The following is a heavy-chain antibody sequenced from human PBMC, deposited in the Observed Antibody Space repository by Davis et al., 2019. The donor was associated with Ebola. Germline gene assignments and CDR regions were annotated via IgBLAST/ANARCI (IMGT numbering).Heavy chain of an antibody. V-gene: IGHV3-33*01. J-gene: IGHJ6*02. CDR2: IWYDGSNK. CDR1: GFTFSSYG. CDR3: ASDTHCSSSSCFYYYYGMDV. D-gene: IGHD2-2*01. Sequence: GGSLRLSCAASGFTFSSYGMHWVRQAPGKGLEWVAVIWYDGSNKYYADSVKGRFTISRDNSKNSLYLQMNSLRAEDTAVYYCASDTHCSSSSCFYYYYGMDVWGQGTTVTVSS.